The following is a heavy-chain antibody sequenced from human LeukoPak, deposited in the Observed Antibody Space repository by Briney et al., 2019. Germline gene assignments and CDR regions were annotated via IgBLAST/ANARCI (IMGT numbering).Heavy chain of an antibody. V-gene: IGHV3-7*03. Sequence: GGSLRLSCAASGFTFSNYWMSWARQAPGKGPEWVGDIKTDGSDKYYVGSVKGRFTISRDNAKNSLYLQMNSLRAEDTAVYYCARDSLIQYGSGSYWGFDYWGQGILVTVSS. J-gene: IGHJ4*02. CDR3: ARDSLIQYGSGSYWGFDY. CDR2: IKTDGSDK. CDR1: GFTFSNYW. D-gene: IGHD3-10*01.